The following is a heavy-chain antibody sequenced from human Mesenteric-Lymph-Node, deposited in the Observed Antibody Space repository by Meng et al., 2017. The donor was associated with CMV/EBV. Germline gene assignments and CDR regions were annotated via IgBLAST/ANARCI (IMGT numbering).Heavy chain of an antibody. V-gene: IGHV3-21*01. Sequence: GGSLRLSCAASGFTFSSYSMNWVRQAPGKGLEWVSSISSSSSYIYYADSVKGRFTISRDNAKNSLYLQMNSLRAEDTAVYYCARDVWEDQLLPFDYWGQGTLVTVSS. CDR3: ARDVWEDQLLPFDY. CDR2: ISSSSSYI. D-gene: IGHD2-2*01. CDR1: GFTFSSYS. J-gene: IGHJ4*02.